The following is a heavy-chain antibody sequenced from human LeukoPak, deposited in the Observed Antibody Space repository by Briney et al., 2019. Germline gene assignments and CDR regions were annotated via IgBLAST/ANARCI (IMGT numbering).Heavy chain of an antibody. CDR1: GGSFSGYY. J-gene: IGHJ6*03. CDR2: INHSGST. CDR3: ARGCGISSYYYYYMDV. V-gene: IGHV4-34*01. Sequence: SETLSLTCAVYGGSFSGYYWSWIRQPPGKGLEWIGEINHSGSTNYNPSLKSRVTISVDTSKNQFSLKLSSVTAADTAVYYCARGCGISSYYYYYMDVWGKGTTVTVSS. D-gene: IGHD3-3*01.